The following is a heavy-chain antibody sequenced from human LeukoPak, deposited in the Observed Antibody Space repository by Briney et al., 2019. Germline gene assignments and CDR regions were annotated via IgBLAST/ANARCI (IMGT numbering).Heavy chain of an antibody. Sequence: ASVKVSCKASGGTFSSYAISWVRQAPGQGLEWMGRIIPILGIANYAQKFQGRVTITADKSTSTAYMELSSLRSEDTAVYYCATGQWLRSMIDYWGQGTLVTVSS. J-gene: IGHJ4*02. CDR3: ATGQWLRSMIDY. D-gene: IGHD5-12*01. V-gene: IGHV1-69*04. CDR2: IIPILGIA. CDR1: GGTFSSYA.